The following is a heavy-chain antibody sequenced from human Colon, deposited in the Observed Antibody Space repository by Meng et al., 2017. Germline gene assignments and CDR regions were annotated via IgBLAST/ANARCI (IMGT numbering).Heavy chain of an antibody. CDR3: ARGGPYPDSSGFHWYFDL. CDR1: GYNFINYA. CDR2: INTHTGNP. D-gene: IGHD3-22*01. Sequence: QVQVVQSGAELKMPGASVKVSCKASGYNFINYAINWVRQAPGQGLEWMGWINTHTGNPTYGQGFTGRFVLSSDTSVSTANLQISSLKAEDTAVYYCARGGPYPDSSGFHWYFDLWGRGTLVTVSS. V-gene: IGHV7-4-1*02. J-gene: IGHJ2*01.